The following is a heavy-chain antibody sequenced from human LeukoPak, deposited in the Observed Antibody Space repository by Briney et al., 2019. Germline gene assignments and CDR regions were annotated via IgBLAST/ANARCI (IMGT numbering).Heavy chain of an antibody. D-gene: IGHD3-10*01. CDR3: ARVGDGNFDY. Sequence: SETLSLTCIVSGGSISSYYWSWIRQPSGKGLEWIGYIYYSGNTNYNPSLKSRVTISIDTSKNQFSLKLSSVTAADTAVYHCARVGDGNFDYWGQGTLVTVSS. CDR1: GGSISSYY. V-gene: IGHV4-59*01. CDR2: IYYSGNT. J-gene: IGHJ4*02.